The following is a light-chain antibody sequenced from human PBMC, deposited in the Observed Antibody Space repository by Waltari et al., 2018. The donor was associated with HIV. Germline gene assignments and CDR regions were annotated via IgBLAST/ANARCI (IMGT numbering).Light chain of an antibody. J-gene: IGLJ3*02. CDR3: AIWDRSPGDGVV. CDR2: DNN. V-gene: IGLV1-51*01. CDR1: ISNIGTNY. Sequence: SVLTHPPSMSPAPGREANISYSGRISNIGTNYISWYQQRQGKAPKRLFYDNNKQPGGIPDRFSGSKSGTSAALDITGLETGDEADYYCAIWDRSPGDGVVFGGGNKQSLL.